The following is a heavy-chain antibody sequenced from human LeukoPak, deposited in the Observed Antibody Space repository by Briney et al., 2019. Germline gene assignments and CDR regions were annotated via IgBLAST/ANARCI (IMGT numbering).Heavy chain of an antibody. CDR1: GGSMSNYY. Sequence: PSETLSLTCTVSGGSMSNYYGSWLRQPPGEGLEWIGYIHYSGGTNYNPSLKSRVTISVDTSKNHFSLKLSSVTAADTALYYCARGAGWYDSWGQGNLVTVSS. D-gene: IGHD6-19*01. CDR2: IHYSGGT. CDR3: ARGAGWYDS. J-gene: IGHJ5*01. V-gene: IGHV4-59*01.